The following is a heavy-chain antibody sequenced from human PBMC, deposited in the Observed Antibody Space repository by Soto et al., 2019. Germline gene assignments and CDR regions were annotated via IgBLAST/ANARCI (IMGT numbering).Heavy chain of an antibody. CDR2: INHSGST. J-gene: IGHJ4*02. D-gene: IGHD5-18*01. CDR1: GGSFSGYF. Sequence: SETLSLTCAVSGGSFSGYFWSWIRQPPGKGLEWIGEINHSGSTNYNPSLKNRVTISVDTSKNQFSLKLSSVTAADTAVYYCVYLSGFNYGYIGYWGQGTLVTVSS. CDR3: VYLSGFNYGYIGY. V-gene: IGHV4-34*01.